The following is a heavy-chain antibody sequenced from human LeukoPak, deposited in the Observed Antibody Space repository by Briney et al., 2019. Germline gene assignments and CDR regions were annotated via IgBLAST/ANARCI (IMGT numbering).Heavy chain of an antibody. V-gene: IGHV3-23*01. CDR2: INNSGGNT. D-gene: IGHD3-22*01. CDR1: GFTFSSYA. CDR3: AKRRYDSSGHFDS. J-gene: IGHJ4*02. Sequence: GGSLRLSCAASGFTFSSYAMHWVRQAPGKGLEWVSSINNSGGNTYYADSVKGRFTISKDNSKNTLYMRMSSLRAEDTALYYCAKRRYDSSGHFDSWGQGTLVTVSS.